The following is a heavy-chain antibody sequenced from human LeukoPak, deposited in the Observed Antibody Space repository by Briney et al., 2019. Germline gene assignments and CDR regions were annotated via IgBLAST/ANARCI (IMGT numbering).Heavy chain of an antibody. V-gene: IGHV4-39*01. CDR2: IYYSGST. J-gene: IGHJ4*02. CDR1: GGSISSSSYY. Sequence: PSETLSLTCTVSGGSISSSSYYWGWIRQPPGKGLEWFGSIYYSGSTYYNPSLKSRVTISVDTAKNQFSLKLSSVTAADTAVYYCARSQIAARQRDYYFDYWGQGTLVTVSS. D-gene: IGHD6-6*01. CDR3: ARSQIAARQRDYYFDY.